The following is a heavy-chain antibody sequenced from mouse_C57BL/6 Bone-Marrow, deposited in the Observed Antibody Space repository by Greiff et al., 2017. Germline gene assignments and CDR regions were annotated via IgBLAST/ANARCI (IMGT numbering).Heavy chain of an antibody. V-gene: IGHV5-12*01. J-gene: IGHJ3*01. Sequence: EVMLVDSGGGLVQPGGSLKLSCAASGFTFSDYYMYWVRQTPEKRLEWVAYISNGGGSTYYPDTVKGRFTISRDNAKNTLYLQMSRLKSEDTAMYYCATRSTMVTTRAWFAYWGQGTLVTVSA. CDR3: ATRSTMVTTRAWFAY. D-gene: IGHD2-2*01. CDR1: GFTFSDYY. CDR2: ISNGGGST.